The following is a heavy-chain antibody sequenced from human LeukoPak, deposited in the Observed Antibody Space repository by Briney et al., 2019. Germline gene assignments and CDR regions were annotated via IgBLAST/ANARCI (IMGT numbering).Heavy chain of an antibody. J-gene: IGHJ6*02. CDR1: GFTFSDYY. Sequence: GGSLRLSCAASGFTFSDYYMSWIRQAPGKGLEWVSYISSSGSTIYYADSVKGRFTISRDNAKNSLYLQMNSLRAEDTAVYYCARDSYCSSTSCHYRYYYGMDVWGQGTTVTVSS. D-gene: IGHD2-2*01. CDR3: ARDSYCSSTSCHYRYYYGMDV. V-gene: IGHV3-11*01. CDR2: ISSSGSTI.